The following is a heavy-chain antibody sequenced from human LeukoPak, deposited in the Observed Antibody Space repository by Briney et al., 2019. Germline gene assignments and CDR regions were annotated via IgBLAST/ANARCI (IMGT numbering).Heavy chain of an antibody. CDR3: ARDSSEFRSLLFH. D-gene: IGHD1-14*01. CDR2: ITPMFATS. CDR1: GGTFSRHT. Sequence: SVKVSCKASGGTFSRHTISWVRQSPGQGLEWMGGITPMFATSNYAQKFRGRVTITADESTSTAYVEPSSLRSEDTAVYYCARDSSEFRSLLFHWGQGTLVTVSS. J-gene: IGHJ1*01. V-gene: IGHV1-69*13.